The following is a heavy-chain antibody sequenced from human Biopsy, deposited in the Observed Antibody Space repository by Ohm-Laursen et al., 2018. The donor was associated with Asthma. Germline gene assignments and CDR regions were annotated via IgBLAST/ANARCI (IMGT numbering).Heavy chain of an antibody. CDR3: VKDHSAGYYYCDD. V-gene: IGHV3-64D*08. D-gene: IGHD2-21*01. J-gene: IGHJ4*02. CDR1: GFTFSSYS. CDR2: IATDGSNK. Sequence: SLRLSCAASGFTFSSYSMHWVRQAPGRGPEYVSFIATDGSNKFYADSVKGRFTVSRDNSKHTLYLHMTGLRADDTGVYYCVKDHSAGYYYCDDWGQGAQVTVSS.